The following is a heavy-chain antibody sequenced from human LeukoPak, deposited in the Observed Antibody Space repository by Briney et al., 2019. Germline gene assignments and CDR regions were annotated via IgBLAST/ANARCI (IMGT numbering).Heavy chain of an antibody. CDR1: GFTVSNNY. D-gene: IGHD2-15*01. V-gene: IGHV3-66*01. CDR3: AREIVVVVAASYDAFDI. Sequence: GGSLRLSCAASGFTVSNNYMNWVRQAPGKGLEWVSLIYSGGDTSYADSVKGRFTVSRDHSKNTLYLQMNSLRAEDTAVYYCAREIVVVVAASYDAFDIWGQGTMVTVSS. CDR2: IYSGGDT. J-gene: IGHJ3*02.